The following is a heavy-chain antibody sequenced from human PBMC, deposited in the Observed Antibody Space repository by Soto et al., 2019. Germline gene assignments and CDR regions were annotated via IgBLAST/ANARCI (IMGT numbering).Heavy chain of an antibody. Sequence: GGSLRLSCAASGFTFSSYAMSWVRQAPGKGLEGVSALSGSATTTYYADSVKGRFTISRDNSKNTLYLQMNSLRADDTAVYYCAKAVATLSDFDYWGQGTLVTVSS. D-gene: IGHD5-12*01. CDR2: LSGSATTT. CDR1: GFTFSSYA. CDR3: AKAVATLSDFDY. V-gene: IGHV3-23*01. J-gene: IGHJ4*02.